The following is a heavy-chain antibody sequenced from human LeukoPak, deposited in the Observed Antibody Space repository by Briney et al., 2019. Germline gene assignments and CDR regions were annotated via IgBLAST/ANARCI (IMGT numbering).Heavy chain of an antibody. V-gene: IGHV3-7*01. CDR3: ARDIYGGTFDY. D-gene: IGHD4-23*01. CDR2: IHPEGGGK. Sequence: GGSLRLSCAASGFTFSSYWMTWVRQARGKGLEWVANIHPEGGGKYFVDCLRGRLSISRDNAKNSVYLQMNSLRADDTAVYYCARDIYGGTFDYWGRGTLVTVSS. J-gene: IGHJ4*02. CDR1: GFTFSSYW.